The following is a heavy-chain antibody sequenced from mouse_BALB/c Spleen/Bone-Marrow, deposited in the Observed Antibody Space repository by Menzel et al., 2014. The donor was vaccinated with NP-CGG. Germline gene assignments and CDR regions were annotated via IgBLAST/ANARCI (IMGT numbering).Heavy chain of an antibody. CDR3: AREGAY. CDR1: GFTFSSYA. V-gene: IGHV5-9-4*01. CDR2: ISSGGSYT. Sequence: EVQVVESGGGLVKPGGSLKLSCAASGFTFSSYAMSWVRQSPEKRLEWVAEISSGGSYTYYPDTVTGRFTISRDNAKNTLYLEMSSLRSEDTAMYYCAREGAYWGQGTLVTVSA. J-gene: IGHJ3*01.